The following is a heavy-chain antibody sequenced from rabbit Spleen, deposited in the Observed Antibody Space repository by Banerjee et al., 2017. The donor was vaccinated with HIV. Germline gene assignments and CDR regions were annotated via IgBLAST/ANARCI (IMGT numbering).Heavy chain of an antibody. CDR2: INTVTGNS. Sequence: EQLEESGGGLVKPEGSLTLTCKASGGSFSHIAVMCWVRQAPGKGLEWIACINTVTGNSVYGSWAEGRFIMSRTSSTTVSLQMTSLTSAYTASYFCAGDLVAFIGWNFNFCGPGTLVTVS. J-gene: IGHJ4*01. D-gene: IGHD5-1*01. CDR1: GGSFSHIAV. CDR3: AGDLVAFIGWNFNF. V-gene: IGHV1S45*01.